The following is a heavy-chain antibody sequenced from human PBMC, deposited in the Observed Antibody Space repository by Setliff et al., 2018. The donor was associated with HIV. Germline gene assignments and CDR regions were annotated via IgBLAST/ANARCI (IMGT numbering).Heavy chain of an antibody. CDR3: ARYYYGSGSRRGTFDI. V-gene: IGHV4-61*02. J-gene: IGHJ3*02. CDR2: LYTSGST. D-gene: IGHD3-10*01. Sequence: SETLSLTCTVSGGPISSGSYYWSWIRQPAGKGLEWIGRLYTSGSTNYSPSLKSRVTISVDTSKNQFSLKLSSVTAADTAVYYCARYYYGSGSRRGTFDIWGQGTMVTVSS. CDR1: GGPISSGSYY.